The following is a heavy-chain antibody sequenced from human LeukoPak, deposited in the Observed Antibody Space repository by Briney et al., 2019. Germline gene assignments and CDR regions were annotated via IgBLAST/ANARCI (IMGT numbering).Heavy chain of an antibody. CDR1: GFTFSSYA. CDR2: ISGSGGSA. V-gene: IGHV3-23*01. J-gene: IGHJ4*02. D-gene: IGHD2-15*01. CDR3: AKYHLGYCSGGSCYSDY. Sequence: GGSLRLSCAASGFTFSSYAMSWVRQAPGKGLEWVSAISGSGGSAYYADSVKGRFTISRDNSKNTLYLQMNSLRAEDTAVYYCAKYHLGYCSGGSCYSDYWGQGTLVIVSS.